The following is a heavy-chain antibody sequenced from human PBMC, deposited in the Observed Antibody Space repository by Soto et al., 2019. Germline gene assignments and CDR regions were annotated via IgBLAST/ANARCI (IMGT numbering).Heavy chain of an antibody. CDR3: ARRGLGYCSGGSCSASIPYYYYGMDV. D-gene: IGHD2-15*01. Sequence: GGSLRLSCAASGFTFSSYSMNWVRQAPGKGLEWVSYISSSSSTIYYADSVKGRFTISRDNAKNSLYLQTNSLRDEDTAVYYCARRGLGYCSGGSCSASIPYYYYGMDVWGQGTTVTVSS. CDR2: ISSSSSTI. J-gene: IGHJ6*02. CDR1: GFTFSSYS. V-gene: IGHV3-48*02.